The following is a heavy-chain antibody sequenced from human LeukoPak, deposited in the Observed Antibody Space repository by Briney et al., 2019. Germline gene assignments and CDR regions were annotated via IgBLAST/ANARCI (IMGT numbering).Heavy chain of an antibody. J-gene: IGHJ6*04. CDR1: GFIFSDYY. V-gene: IGHV3-11*01. Sequence: AGGSLRLSCAASGFIFSDYYMNWIRQAPGKGLEWVSHINGGGTTKYYADSVRGRFTLSRDNAKNTLYLQMNNPRAEDTAVYYCTRGVFSDVWGTGTTVTVSS. CDR2: INGGGTTK. CDR3: TRGVFSDV.